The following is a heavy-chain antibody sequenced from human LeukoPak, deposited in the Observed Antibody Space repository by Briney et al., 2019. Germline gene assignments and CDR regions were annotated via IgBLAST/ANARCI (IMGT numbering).Heavy chain of an antibody. Sequence: GGSLRLSCAASGFTFSSYAMSWARQAPGKGLEWVSAISGSGGSTYYADSVKGRFTISRDNSKNTLYLQMNSLRAEDTAVYYCAKFSAAGTLRYFQHWGQGTLVTVSS. V-gene: IGHV3-23*01. CDR2: ISGSGGST. D-gene: IGHD6-13*01. CDR1: GFTFSSYA. J-gene: IGHJ1*01. CDR3: AKFSAAGTLRYFQH.